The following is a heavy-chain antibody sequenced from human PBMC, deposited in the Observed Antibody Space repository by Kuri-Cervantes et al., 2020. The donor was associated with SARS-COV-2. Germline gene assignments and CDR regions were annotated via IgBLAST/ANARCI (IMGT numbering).Heavy chain of an antibody. J-gene: IGHJ5*02. V-gene: IGHV4-59*01. CDR2: IYYSGST. CDR1: GVSISSYY. Sequence: GSLRLSCTVSGVSISSYYWSWIRQPPGKGLEWIGYIYYSGSTNYNPSLKSRVTISVDTSKNQFSLKLSSVTAADTAVYYCARGFDPWGQGTLVTVSS. CDR3: ARGFDP.